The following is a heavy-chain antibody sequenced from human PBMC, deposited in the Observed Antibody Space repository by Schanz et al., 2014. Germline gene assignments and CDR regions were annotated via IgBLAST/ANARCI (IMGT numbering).Heavy chain of an antibody. CDR2: IIPSLGLA. D-gene: IGHD2-2*02. CDR1: GGTFSSLG. J-gene: IGHJ6*03. Sequence: VQLEQSGAEVKKPGSSVKVSCKASGGTFSSLGINWVRQAPGQGLEWMGRIIPSLGLAKYEQKFQDKVTITADTSTTTAYMELSGLRSEDTAVYYCAGTYCSSTSCYTGYYYMDVWGKGTTVTVSS. V-gene: IGHV1-69*02. CDR3: AGTYCSSTSCYTGYYYMDV.